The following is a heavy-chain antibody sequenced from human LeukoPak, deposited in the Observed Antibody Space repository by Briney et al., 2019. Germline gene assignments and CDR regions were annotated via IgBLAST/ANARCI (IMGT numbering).Heavy chain of an antibody. V-gene: IGHV3-23*01. CDR3: AKDVASYQLLLTRDYYGMDV. D-gene: IGHD2-2*01. CDR1: GFTFNSYA. J-gene: IGHJ6*02. CDR2: ISSSGGST. Sequence: GGSLRLPCAASGFTFNSYAMNWVRQAPGKGLEWVSTISSSGGSTHYADSVKARFTISRDSSKNTLYLQMNSLRAEDTAVYYCAKDVASYQLLLTRDYYGMDVWGQGTTVTVSS.